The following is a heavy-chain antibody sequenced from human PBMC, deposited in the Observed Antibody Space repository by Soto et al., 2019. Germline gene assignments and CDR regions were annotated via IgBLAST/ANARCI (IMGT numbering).Heavy chain of an antibody. J-gene: IGHJ4*02. Sequence: GGSLRLSCAASGFTFSSYAMHWVRQAPGKGLEWVAVISYDGSNKYYADSVKGRFTISRDNSKNTLYLQMNSLRAEDTAVYYCPRPDDFHYWGPGTLVTVSS. V-gene: IGHV3-30-3*01. CDR2: ISYDGSNK. CDR1: GFTFSSYA. CDR3: PRPDDFHY.